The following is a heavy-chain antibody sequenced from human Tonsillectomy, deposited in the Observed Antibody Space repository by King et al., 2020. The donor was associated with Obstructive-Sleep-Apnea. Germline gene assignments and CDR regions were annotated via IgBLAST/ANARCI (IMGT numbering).Heavy chain of an antibody. CDR2: ISYDGSKK. J-gene: IGHJ4*02. CDR1: GFAFTSYC. V-gene: IGHV3-30*18. CDR3: AKDRGFGEKPTLFDY. D-gene: IGHD3-10*01. Sequence: VQLVQSGVGVVQPGRSLRLSCAASGFAFTSYCMHWVRQAPGKGLELVGVISYDGSKKSYADSVKCRFTISRDNSKNTLFLHMNSLRLEDTAVYYCAKDRGFGEKPTLFDYWGQGTLVTVSS.